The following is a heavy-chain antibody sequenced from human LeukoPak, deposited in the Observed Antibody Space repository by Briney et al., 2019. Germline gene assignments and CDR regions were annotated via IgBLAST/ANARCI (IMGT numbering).Heavy chain of an antibody. CDR2: INHSGST. V-gene: IGHV4-34*01. Sequence: SETLSLTCAVYGGSFSGYYWSWIRQPPGKGPEWIGEINHSGSTNYNPSLKSRVTISVDTSKNQFSLELSSVTAADTAVYYCARDGYSSSSFDYWGQGTLVTVSS. CDR1: GGSFSGYY. D-gene: IGHD6-13*01. CDR3: ARDGYSSSSFDY. J-gene: IGHJ4*02.